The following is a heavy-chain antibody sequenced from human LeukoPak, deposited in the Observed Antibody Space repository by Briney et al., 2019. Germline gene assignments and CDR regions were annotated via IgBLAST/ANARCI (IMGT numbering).Heavy chain of an antibody. Sequence: GGSLRLSCAASGFTFSSYAMRWVRQAPGKGLECVAVISYDGSNKYFADSVKGRFIISRDNSKNTLYLQMNSLRAEDTAVYYCARDVSEHYYESSGGYYLDYWGQGTLVTVSS. J-gene: IGHJ4*02. CDR2: ISYDGSNK. D-gene: IGHD3-22*01. CDR3: ARDVSEHYYESSGGYYLDY. CDR1: GFTFSSYA. V-gene: IGHV3-30*04.